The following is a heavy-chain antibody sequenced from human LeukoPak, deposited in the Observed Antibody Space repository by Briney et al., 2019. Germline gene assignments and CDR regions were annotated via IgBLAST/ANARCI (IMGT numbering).Heavy chain of an antibody. Sequence: SETLSLTCTVSGGSISSGGYYWSWIRQHPGKGLEWIGYIYYSGSTDYNPSLKSRFTMSVDTSKNQFSLKLSSVTAADTSVYYCASADYDMAFDIWGQGTMVTVSS. J-gene: IGHJ3*02. CDR3: ASADYDMAFDI. CDR1: GGSISSGGYY. D-gene: IGHD3-9*01. V-gene: IGHV4-31*03. CDR2: IYYSGST.